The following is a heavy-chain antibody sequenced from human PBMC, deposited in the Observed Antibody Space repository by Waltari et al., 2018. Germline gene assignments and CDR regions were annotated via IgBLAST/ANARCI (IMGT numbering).Heavy chain of an antibody. D-gene: IGHD4-17*01. CDR3: ARGRTRVGGMDV. J-gene: IGHJ6*02. CDR2: IYTGGTT. CDR1: GFTVSSNY. Sequence: EVQLVESGGGLIQPGGSLRLSCAASGFTVSSNYMTWVRQAPGKGLEWVSIIYTGGTTYYADSVKGRFAISTDNSKNTLYLQMNSLRVEDTAVYYCARGRTRVGGMDVWGQGTTVTVSS. V-gene: IGHV3-53*01.